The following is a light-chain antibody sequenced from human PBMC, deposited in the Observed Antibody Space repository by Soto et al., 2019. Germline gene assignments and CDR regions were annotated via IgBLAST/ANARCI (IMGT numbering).Light chain of an antibody. CDR1: QSISSY. V-gene: IGKV1-39*01. J-gene: IGKJ2*01. CDR3: QQSHTANT. Sequence: DIQMTQSPSSLSASVGDRVTITCRASQSISSYLNWYQQKPGKAPKVLIYAASFLQSGVPSRFSGSGSVTDFTLTISSLQPEDFATYYCQQSHTANTFGQGTKLEIK. CDR2: AAS.